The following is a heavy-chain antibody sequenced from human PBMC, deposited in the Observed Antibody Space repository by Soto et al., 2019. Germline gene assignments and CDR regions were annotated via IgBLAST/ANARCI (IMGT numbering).Heavy chain of an antibody. Sequence: QVQLVQSGAEVKKPGSSVKVSCKASGGTFSSYAISWVRQAPGQGLEWMGGIIPIFGTANYAQKFQGRVTITADESTSTAYMKLSSLRSEDTAVYYCARSSVAVRYQLLSGWYFDLWGRGTLVTVSS. CDR2: IIPIFGTA. CDR3: ARSSVAVRYQLLSGWYFDL. V-gene: IGHV1-69*01. CDR1: GGTFSSYA. J-gene: IGHJ2*01. D-gene: IGHD2-2*01.